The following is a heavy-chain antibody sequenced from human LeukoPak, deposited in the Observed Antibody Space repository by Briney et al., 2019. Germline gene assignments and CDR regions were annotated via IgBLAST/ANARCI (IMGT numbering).Heavy chain of an antibody. J-gene: IGHJ6*03. CDR2: IKQDGSEK. Sequence: GGSLRLSCAASGFTFSSYWMSWVRQAPGKGLEWVANIKQDGSEKYYVDSVKGRFTISRDNAKNSLYLQMNSLRAEDTAVYYCAKVVTGTIFNYYYYMDVWGKGTTVTVSS. D-gene: IGHD1-7*01. CDR1: GFTFSSYW. CDR3: AKVVTGTIFNYYYYMDV. V-gene: IGHV3-7*01.